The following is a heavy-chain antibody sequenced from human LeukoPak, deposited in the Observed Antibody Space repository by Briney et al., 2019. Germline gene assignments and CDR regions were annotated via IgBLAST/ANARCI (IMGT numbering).Heavy chain of an antibody. D-gene: IGHD3-22*01. CDR1: GFTFSSYG. CDR2: IWYDGSNK. J-gene: IGHJ4*02. Sequence: GRSLRLSCAASGFTFSSYGMHWVRQAPGKGLEWVAVIWYDGSNKYYADSVKGRFTISRDNAKNSLYLQMNSLRAEDTAVYYCARGDSHTYYYDSSGYSAYDYWGQGTLVTVSS. V-gene: IGHV3-33*01. CDR3: ARGDSHTYYYDSSGYSAYDY.